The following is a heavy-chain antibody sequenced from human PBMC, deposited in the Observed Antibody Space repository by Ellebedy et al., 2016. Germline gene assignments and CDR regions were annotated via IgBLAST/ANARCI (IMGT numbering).Heavy chain of an antibody. Sequence: GESLKISXAASGFTFSSYAMHWVRQAPGKGLEWVSSISSSSSYIYYADSVKGRFTISRDNAKNSLYLQMNSLRAEDTAVYYCARDPTGYYRGPFDYWGQGTLVTVSS. V-gene: IGHV3-21*01. CDR3: ARDPTGYYRGPFDY. D-gene: IGHD3-9*01. CDR2: ISSSSSYI. J-gene: IGHJ4*02. CDR1: GFTFSSYA.